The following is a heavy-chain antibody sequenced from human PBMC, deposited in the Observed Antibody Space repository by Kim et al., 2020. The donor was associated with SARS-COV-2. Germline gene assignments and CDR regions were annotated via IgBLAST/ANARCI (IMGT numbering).Heavy chain of an antibody. CDR1: GASIDSSDSY. CDR2: LYYSGTT. Sequence: SETLSLTCTVSGASIDSSDSYWGWIRQPPGKGLEWIGSLYYSGTTYYNPSLKSRVTISADTARNQVSLKMTSATAADTALYYCARHKLRSIWFGALGDF. D-gene: IGHD3-10*01. V-gene: IGHV4-39*01. CDR3: ARHKLRSIWFGALGDF. J-gene: IGHJ4*01.